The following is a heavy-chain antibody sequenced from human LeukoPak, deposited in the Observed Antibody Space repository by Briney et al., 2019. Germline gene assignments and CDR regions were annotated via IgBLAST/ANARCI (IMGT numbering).Heavy chain of an antibody. CDR1: GFTFSSYG. CDR2: ISYDGSNK. CDR3: AKETGTHGLDY. J-gene: IGHJ4*02. Sequence: SGGSLRLSCAASGFTFSSYGMHWVRQAPGKGLEWVAVISYDGSNKYYADSVKGRFTISRDNSKNTLYLQMNSLRAEDTAVYYCAKETGTHGLDYWGQGTLVTVSS. D-gene: IGHD1-14*01. V-gene: IGHV3-30*18.